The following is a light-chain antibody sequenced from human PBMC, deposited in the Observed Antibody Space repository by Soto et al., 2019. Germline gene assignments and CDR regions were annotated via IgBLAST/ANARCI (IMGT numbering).Light chain of an antibody. CDR1: QSVSSSS. J-gene: IGKJ4*01. CDR3: QQYGSSSNT. Sequence: EIVVTPSPGTLSLSPWERATLACRASQSVSSSSLDWYQQKPGQAPRLLLYGASGRGTGIQYRFSGSGSGTHVTLTLSRLDPEDFALYYVQQYGSSSNTFGGWTKVDLK. CDR2: GAS. V-gene: IGKV3-20*01.